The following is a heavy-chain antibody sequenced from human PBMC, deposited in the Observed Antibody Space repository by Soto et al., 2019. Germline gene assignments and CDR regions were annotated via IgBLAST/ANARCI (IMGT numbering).Heavy chain of an antibody. Sequence: PGGSRKLSGAASGLTFSSYAMHWFGQAPGKGLEWVAVISYDGSNKYYADSVKGRFTISRDNSKNTLYLQMNSLRAEDTAVYYCAKDPYSSSWCLRCYFDYWGQGTLVTVSS. CDR3: AKDPYSSSWCLRCYFDY. CDR2: ISYDGSNK. V-gene: IGHV3-30*18. CDR1: GLTFSSYA. D-gene: IGHD6-13*01. J-gene: IGHJ4*02.